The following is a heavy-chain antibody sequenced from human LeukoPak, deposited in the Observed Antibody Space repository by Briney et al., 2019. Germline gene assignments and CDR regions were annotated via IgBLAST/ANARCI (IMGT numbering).Heavy chain of an antibody. D-gene: IGHD2-2*02. V-gene: IGHV1-24*01. CDR2: FDPEDGET. CDR3: ATDLHQYQLLYVLGAV. J-gene: IGHJ6*04. Sequence: ASVKVSWKVSGYTLTELSMHWVRQAPGKGLEWNGGFDPEDGETIYAQKFQGRVTMTEDTSTDTAYMELSRLRSEDTAVYYCATDLHQYQLLYVLGAVWGKGTTVTVSS. CDR1: GYTLTELS.